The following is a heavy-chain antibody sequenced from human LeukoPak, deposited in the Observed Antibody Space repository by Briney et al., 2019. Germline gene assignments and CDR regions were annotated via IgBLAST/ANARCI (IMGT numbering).Heavy chain of an antibody. CDR1: GFTFSSYA. CDR2: ISGSGGST. V-gene: IGHV3-23*01. J-gene: IGHJ6*03. D-gene: IGHD6-19*01. Sequence: GGSLRLSCAASGFTFSSYAMSWVRQAPGKGLEWVSAISGSGGSTYYADSVKGRFTISRDNSKNTLYLQMNSLRAEDTAVYYCARGRWLGPTGGYYMDVWGKGTTVTISS. CDR3: ARGRWLGPTGGYYMDV.